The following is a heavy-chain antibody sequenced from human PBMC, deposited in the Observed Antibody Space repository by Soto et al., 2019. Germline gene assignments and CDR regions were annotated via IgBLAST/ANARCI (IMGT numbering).Heavy chain of an antibody. CDR2: ISSSSSTI. CDR1: GFTFSSYS. CDR3: ARAVLYAIAFDY. D-gene: IGHD3-9*01. J-gene: IGHJ4*02. Sequence: EVQLVESGGGLVQPGGSLRLSCAASGFTFSSYSMNWVRQAPGKGLEWVSYISSSSSTIYYADSVKGRFTISRDNAKNPLYLQMTSLRDEATAVYYCARAVLYAIAFDYWGQGTLVTVSS. V-gene: IGHV3-48*02.